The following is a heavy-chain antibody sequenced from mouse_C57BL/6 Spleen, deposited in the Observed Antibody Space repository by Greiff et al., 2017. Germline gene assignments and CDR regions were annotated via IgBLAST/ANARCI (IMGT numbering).Heavy chain of an antibody. V-gene: IGHV1-69*01. CDR2: IDPSDSYT. D-gene: IGHD1-1*01. Sequence: QVQLQQPGAELVMPGASVKLSCKASGYTFTSYWMHWVKQRPGQGLEWIGEIDPSDSYTNYNQKFKGKSTLTVDTSSSTAYMQLSSLTSEDAAVYYCARSDYYGSSYAFAYWGQGTLVTVSA. CDR3: ARSDYYGSSYAFAY. J-gene: IGHJ3*01. CDR1: GYTFTSYW.